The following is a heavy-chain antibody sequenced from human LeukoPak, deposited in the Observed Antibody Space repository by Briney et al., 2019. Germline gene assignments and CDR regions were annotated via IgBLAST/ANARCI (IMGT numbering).Heavy chain of an antibody. CDR3: ARDLDLYSSSWYPLMYYFDY. CDR1: GFTFSSYW. Sequence: GGSLRLSCAASGFTFSSYWMSWVRQAPGKGLEWVANIKQDGSEKYYVDSVKGRFTISRDNAKNSLYLQMNSLRAEDTAVYYCARDLDLYSSSWYPLMYYFDYWGQGTLVTVSS. CDR2: IKQDGSEK. V-gene: IGHV3-7*01. D-gene: IGHD6-13*01. J-gene: IGHJ4*02.